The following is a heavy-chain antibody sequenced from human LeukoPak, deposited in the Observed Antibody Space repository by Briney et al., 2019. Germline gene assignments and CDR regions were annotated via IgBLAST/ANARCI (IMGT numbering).Heavy chain of an antibody. V-gene: IGHV3-7*01. D-gene: IGHD3-10*01. Sequence: GGSLRLSCGASGFTFSGYWMSWVRQAPGKGLEWVANEKQDESEKYYVDSVKGRFTISRDNAKNSLYLQMNSLRAEDTAVYYCARNSMIRGAGDGMDVWGQGTTVTVSS. J-gene: IGHJ6*02. CDR3: ARNSMIRGAGDGMDV. CDR2: EKQDESEK. CDR1: GFTFSGYW.